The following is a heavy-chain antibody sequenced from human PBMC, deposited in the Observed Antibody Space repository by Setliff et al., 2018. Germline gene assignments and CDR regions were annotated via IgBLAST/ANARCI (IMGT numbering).Heavy chain of an antibody. V-gene: IGHV4-38-2*02. Sequence: SETLSLTCSVSGYSISSGYIWGWIRQPPGKGLEWVGNIGHTGSINYNPSLKSRLTISRDTSKNQFSLKLSSVTAADTAVYYCARPLGASYYFDYWGQGTLVTVSS. J-gene: IGHJ4*02. CDR3: ARPLGASYYFDY. D-gene: IGHD3-16*01. CDR1: GYSISSGYI. CDR2: IGHTGSI.